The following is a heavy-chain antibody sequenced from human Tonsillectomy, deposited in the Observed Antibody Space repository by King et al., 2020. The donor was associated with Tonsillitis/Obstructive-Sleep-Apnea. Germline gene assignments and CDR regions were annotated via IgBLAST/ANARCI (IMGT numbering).Heavy chain of an antibody. Sequence: EVQLVESGGGLVKPGGSLRLSCAASGFTFSSYSMNWVRQAPGKGLEWVSSISSSSSYLYYADSVKGRFTISRDNAKNSLYLQMNSLRAEDTAVYYCAAPYPCGGDCYLDYWGQGTLVTVSS. D-gene: IGHD2-21*01. CDR3: AAPYPCGGDCYLDY. J-gene: IGHJ4*02. V-gene: IGHV3-21*01. CDR1: GFTFSSYS. CDR2: ISSSSSYL.